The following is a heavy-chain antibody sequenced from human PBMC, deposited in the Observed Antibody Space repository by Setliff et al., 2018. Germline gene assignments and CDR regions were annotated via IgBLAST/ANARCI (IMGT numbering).Heavy chain of an antibody. D-gene: IGHD2-2*01. J-gene: IGHJ6*02. Sequence: GGSLRLSCAASGLAVSSSYMSWVRQAPGKGLEWVSTIHSNGDTYYADSVKGRFTISRDASKNSLYLQMNSLRAEDMALYYCAKGGPVPYYYGMDVWGQGTTVTVSS. CDR3: AKGGPVPYYYGMDV. CDR2: IHSNGDT. CDR1: GLAVSSSY. V-gene: IGHV3-53*05.